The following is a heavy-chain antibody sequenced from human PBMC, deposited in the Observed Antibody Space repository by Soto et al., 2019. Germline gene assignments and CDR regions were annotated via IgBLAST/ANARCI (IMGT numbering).Heavy chain of an antibody. CDR2: INHLGSI. D-gene: IGHD3-22*01. CDR1: GGSLSDYF. CDR3: ARGPPLSGYYFDY. V-gene: IGHV4-34*01. J-gene: IGHJ4*02. Sequence: PSETLSLTCVVSGGSLSDYFWSWIRQPPGMALEWIGEINHLGSINYNPSLKSRVTMSVDTSKNQFSLTLSSVTAADTAVYYCARGPPLSGYYFDYWGQGTLVTVSS.